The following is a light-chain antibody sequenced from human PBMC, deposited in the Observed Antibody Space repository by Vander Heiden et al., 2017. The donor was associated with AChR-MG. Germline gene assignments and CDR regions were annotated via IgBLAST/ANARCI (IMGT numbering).Light chain of an antibody. J-gene: IGLJ7*01. Sequence: HSVLTRPPSVSAAPGQKVTLSCSGSSSNIAYNSVSWYQHLPGAAPKLLIYDNDKRPSGIPDRFSGSKSGTSATLDITGLQTGDEADYYCGTWDSSLSAGLFGGGTQLTVL. CDR2: DND. V-gene: IGLV1-51*01. CDR1: SSNIAYNS. CDR3: GTWDSSLSAGL.